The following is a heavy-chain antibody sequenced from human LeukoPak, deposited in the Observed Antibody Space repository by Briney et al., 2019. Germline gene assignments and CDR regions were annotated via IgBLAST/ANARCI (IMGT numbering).Heavy chain of an antibody. CDR2: IYYSGST. D-gene: IGHD3-3*01. Sequence: PSETLSLTCTVSGGSISTSNYYWGWIRQPPGKGLEWIGSIYYSGSTYYNPSLKSRVTISVDTSKNQLSLKLSSVTAADTAVYYCARVYYDFWSGYSIDYWGQGTLVTVSS. J-gene: IGHJ4*02. CDR1: GGSISTSNYY. V-gene: IGHV4-39*07. CDR3: ARVYYDFWSGYSIDY.